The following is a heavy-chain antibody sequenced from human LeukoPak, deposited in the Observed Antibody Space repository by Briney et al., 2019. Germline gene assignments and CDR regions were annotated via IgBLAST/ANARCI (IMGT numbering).Heavy chain of an antibody. CDR3: ARRRGQWLVRYNWFDP. Sequence: GGSLRLSCAASGFPFSSDSMSWVRQAPGKRLEWVSAVDESGAQTYYSDSVKGRFTIFRDNSKNTLYLQMNSLRAEDTAVYYCARRRGQWLVRYNWFDPWGQGALVTVSS. V-gene: IGHV3-23*01. CDR1: GFPFSSDS. D-gene: IGHD6-19*01. J-gene: IGHJ5*02. CDR2: VDESGAQT.